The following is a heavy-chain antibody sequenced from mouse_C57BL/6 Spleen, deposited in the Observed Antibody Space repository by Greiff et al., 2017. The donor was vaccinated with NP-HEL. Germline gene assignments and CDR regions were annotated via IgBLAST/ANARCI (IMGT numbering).Heavy chain of an antibody. CDR2: IYIGNGYT. Sequence: VQLKESGAELVRPGSSVKMSCKTSGYTFTSYGINWVKQRPGQGLEWIGYIYIGNGYTEYNEKFKGKATLTSDTSSSTAYMQLSSLTSEDSAIYFCARDYYGSSYGFAYWGQGTLVTVSA. J-gene: IGHJ3*01. CDR1: GYTFTSYG. V-gene: IGHV1-58*01. D-gene: IGHD1-1*01. CDR3: ARDYYGSSYGFAY.